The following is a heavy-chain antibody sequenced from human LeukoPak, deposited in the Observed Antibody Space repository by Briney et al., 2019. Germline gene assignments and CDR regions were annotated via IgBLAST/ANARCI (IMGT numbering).Heavy chain of an antibody. CDR1: GGSFSGYC. CDR3: ARLVKPSRRYCSGGSCYYMDV. V-gene: IGHV4-34*01. CDR2: INHSGST. D-gene: IGHD2-15*01. J-gene: IGHJ4*02. Sequence: SEALSLTCAVYGGSFSGYCWSWIRQPPGKGLEWIGEINHSGSTNYNPSLKSRVTISVDTSKNQFSLKLSSVTAADTAVYYCARLVKPSRRYCSGGSCYYMDVWGQGTLVTVSS.